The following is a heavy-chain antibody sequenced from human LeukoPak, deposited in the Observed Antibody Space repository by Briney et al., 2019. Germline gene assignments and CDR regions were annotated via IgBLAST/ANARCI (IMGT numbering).Heavy chain of an antibody. J-gene: IGHJ4*02. CDR3: ARDIGSGSYY. Sequence: ASVKVSCKASGYTFISYYMHWVRQAPGQGLEWMGVINPSGGSTAYAQQFQGRVTMTRDTSINTAYMELSRLRSDDTAVYYCARDIGSGSYYWGQGTLVTVSS. D-gene: IGHD3-10*01. CDR1: GYTFISYY. CDR2: INPSGGST. V-gene: IGHV1-46*01.